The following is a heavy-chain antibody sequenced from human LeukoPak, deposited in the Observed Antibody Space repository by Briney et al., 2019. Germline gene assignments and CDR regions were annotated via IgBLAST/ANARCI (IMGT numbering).Heavy chain of an antibody. Sequence: WETLSLTCAVYGGSFSGYYWSWIRQPPGKGLEWIGEINHSGSTNYNPSLKSRVTISVDTSKNQFSLKLSSVTAADTAVYYCARRKYCSSTSCPLSYCMDVWGKGTTVTVSS. CDR3: ARRKYCSSTSCPLSYCMDV. CDR2: INHSGST. J-gene: IGHJ6*03. V-gene: IGHV4-34*01. D-gene: IGHD2-2*01. CDR1: GGSFSGYY.